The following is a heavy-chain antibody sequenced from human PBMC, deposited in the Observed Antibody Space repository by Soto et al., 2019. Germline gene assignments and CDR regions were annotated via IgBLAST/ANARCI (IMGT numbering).Heavy chain of an antibody. CDR2: IYYSGST. Sequence: SETLSLTCTVSGGSISSYYWSWIRQPPGKGLEWIGYIYYSGSTNYNPSLKSRVTISVXXXXXXFXLXLXXXTAAXTAVYYCARFDDYNYYYGMDVWGQGTTVT. D-gene: IGHD3-16*01. J-gene: IGHJ6*02. V-gene: IGHV4-59*01. CDR1: GGSISSYY. CDR3: ARFDDYNYYYGMDV.